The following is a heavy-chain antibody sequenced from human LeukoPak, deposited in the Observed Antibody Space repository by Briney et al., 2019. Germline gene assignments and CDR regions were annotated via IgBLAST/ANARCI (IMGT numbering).Heavy chain of an antibody. CDR1: GFTFSRYA. CDR2: ISDSGGRT. V-gene: IGHV3-23*01. CDR3: AGMATTKEYY. J-gene: IGHJ4*02. Sequence: GGSLRLSCAASGFTFSRYAMNWVRQAPGKGLEWVSSISDSGGRTYYADSVKGRFTISRDNAKNSLYLQMNSLRAEDTAVYYCAGMATTKEYYWGQGTLVTVSS. D-gene: IGHD5-24*01.